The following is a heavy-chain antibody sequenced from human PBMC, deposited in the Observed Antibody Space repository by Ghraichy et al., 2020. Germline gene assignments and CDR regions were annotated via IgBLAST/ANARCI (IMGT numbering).Heavy chain of an antibody. CDR1: GGSFSGYY. Sequence: SETLSLTCAVYGGSFSGYYWSWIRQPPGKGLEWIGEINHSGSTNYNPSLKSRVTISVDTSKNQFSLKLSSVTAADTAVYYCARGATIAAAGTVGLWSQKRNRSPGNWFDPWGQGTLVTVSS. V-gene: IGHV4-34*01. J-gene: IGHJ5*02. CDR2: INHSGST. D-gene: IGHD6-13*01. CDR3: ARGATIAAAGTVGLWSQKRNRSPGNWFDP.